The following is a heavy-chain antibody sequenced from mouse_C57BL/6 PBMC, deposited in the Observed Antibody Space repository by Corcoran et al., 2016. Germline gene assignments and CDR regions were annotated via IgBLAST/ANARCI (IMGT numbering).Heavy chain of an antibody. V-gene: IGHV1-76*01. CDR3: ARSLYYGSSLHWYFDV. CDR1: GYTFTDYY. J-gene: IGHJ1*03. CDR2: IYPGSGNT. D-gene: IGHD1-1*01. Sequence: QVQLKQSGAELVRPGASVKLSCKASGYTFTDYYINWVKQRPGQGLEWIARIYPGSGNTYYNEKFKGKATLTAEKSSSTAYMQLSSLTSEDSAVYFCARSLYYGSSLHWYFDVWGTGTTVTVSS.